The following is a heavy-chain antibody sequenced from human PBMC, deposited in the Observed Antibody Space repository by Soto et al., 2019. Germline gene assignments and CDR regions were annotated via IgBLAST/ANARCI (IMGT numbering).Heavy chain of an antibody. CDR1: GFTFSSYA. Sequence: QVQLVESGGGVVQPGRSLRLSCAASGFTFSSYAMHWVRQAPGKGLEWEAVISYDGSNKYYADSVKGRFTISRDNSKNTLYLQMNSLRAEDTAVYYCARGSGYSCFDIWGQGTMVTVSS. V-gene: IGHV3-30-3*01. J-gene: IGHJ3*02. CDR2: ISYDGSNK. D-gene: IGHD3-3*01. CDR3: ARGSGYSCFDI.